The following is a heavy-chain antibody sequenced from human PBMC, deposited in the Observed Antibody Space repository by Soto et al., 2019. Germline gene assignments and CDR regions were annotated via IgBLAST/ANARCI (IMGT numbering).Heavy chain of an antibody. D-gene: IGHD2-21*01. CDR2: INPSGGDT. V-gene: IGHV1-46*01. Sequence: QVQLVQSGAEVKKPGASVKVSCTASGYTFTSHYIHWVRQAPGQGLEWMGIINPSGGDTTYAQQFQGRVTMTRDTSTRTVYMELSSLRSEDTAVYYCARGGCGGECSFDYWGQGTLVTVSS. CDR3: ARGGCGGECSFDY. CDR1: GYTFTSHY. J-gene: IGHJ4*02.